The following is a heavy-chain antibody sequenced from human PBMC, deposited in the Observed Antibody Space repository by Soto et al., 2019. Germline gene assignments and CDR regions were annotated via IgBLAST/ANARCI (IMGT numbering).Heavy chain of an antibody. J-gene: IGHJ6*02. D-gene: IGHD6-6*01. CDR1: GGTXXXYA. CDR2: XLPIFGTA. CDR3: AREVRSVAGDYYYGMDV. V-gene: IGHV1-69*01. Sequence: QVQLVQSXXEVKKPGSSVKVSCKASGGTXXXYAISWVRQAPXXXXXXXXGXLPIFGTANYAQKFQGRVTITADESTSTAYMELSSLRSEDTAVYYCAREVRSVAGDYYYGMDVWGQGTTVTVSS.